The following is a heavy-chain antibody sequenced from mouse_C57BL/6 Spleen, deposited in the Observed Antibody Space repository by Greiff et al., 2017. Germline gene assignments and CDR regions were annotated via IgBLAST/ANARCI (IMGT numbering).Heavy chain of an antibody. J-gene: IGHJ1*03. Sequence: VQGVESGPGLVQPSQSLSITCTVSGFSFTSYGVPWVRQSPGKGLEWLGVIWSGGSTDYNAAFISRRSISKDNSKSKVVFKMNSLQDDNTAIYFCARGGYFDVWGTGTTGTVSS. CDR2: IWSGGST. V-gene: IGHV2-2*01. CDR1: GFSFTSYG. CDR3: ARGGYFDV.